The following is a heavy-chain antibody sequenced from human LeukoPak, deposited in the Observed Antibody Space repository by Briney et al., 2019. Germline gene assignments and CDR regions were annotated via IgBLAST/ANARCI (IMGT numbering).Heavy chain of an antibody. J-gene: IGHJ3*01. CDR3: TGVLPAAPNAFHF. Sequence: GGSLRLSCAASGFTFDDYAMHWVRHAPGKGLEWVSGISWNSGSINYADSVKGRFTISRDNAKTSLYLQMNSLRAADTALYYCTGVLPAAPNAFHFWGQGTMVTVSS. D-gene: IGHD2-2*01. CDR2: ISWNSGSI. CDR1: GFTFDDYA. V-gene: IGHV3-9*01.